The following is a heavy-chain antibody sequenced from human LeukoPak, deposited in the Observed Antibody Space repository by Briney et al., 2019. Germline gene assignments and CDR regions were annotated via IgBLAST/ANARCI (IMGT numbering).Heavy chain of an antibody. CDR2: ITTRSAI. Sequence: PGGSLRLSCAASGFTFSSYSMNWVRQAPGKGLEWVSSITTRSAIYYADSVKGRFTISRDNAKDSLYLQMNSLRADDTAVYYCARASGVQLYYYYYGMDVWGQGTTVTVSS. CDR1: GFTFSSYS. CDR3: ARASGVQLYYYYYGMDV. V-gene: IGHV3-48*01. J-gene: IGHJ6*02. D-gene: IGHD5-18*01.